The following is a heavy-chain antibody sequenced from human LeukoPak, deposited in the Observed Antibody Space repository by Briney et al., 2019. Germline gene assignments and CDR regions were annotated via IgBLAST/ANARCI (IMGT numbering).Heavy chain of an antibody. CDR1: GGSISSYY. D-gene: IGHD5-12*01. J-gene: IGHJ4*02. CDR2: IYYSGTT. V-gene: IGHV4-39*01. Sequence: NPSETLSLTCTVSGGSISSYYWSWIRQPPGKGLEWIGTIYYSGTTYYNPSLKSRVTISIDTSKNQFSLKLSSVTAADTAVYYCASTPLGATRPFDYWGQGTLVTVSS. CDR3: ASTPLGATRPFDY.